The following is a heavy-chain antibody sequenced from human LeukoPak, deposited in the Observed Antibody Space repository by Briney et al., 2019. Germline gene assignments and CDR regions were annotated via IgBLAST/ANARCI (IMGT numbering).Heavy chain of an antibody. Sequence: SETLSLTCTVSGGSISSGDYYWSWLRQPPGKGLEWIGYIYYSGNTYYNPSLKSRVTISVDTSKNQFSLKLSSVTAADTAVYYCARAPNYGSGRPYPDYWGQGTLVTVSS. CDR1: GGSISSGDYY. CDR3: ARAPNYGSGRPYPDY. CDR2: IYYSGNT. V-gene: IGHV4-30-4*01. D-gene: IGHD3-10*01. J-gene: IGHJ4*02.